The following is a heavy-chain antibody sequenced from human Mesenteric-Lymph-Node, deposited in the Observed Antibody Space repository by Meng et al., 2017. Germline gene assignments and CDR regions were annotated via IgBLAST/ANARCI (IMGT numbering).Heavy chain of an antibody. D-gene: IGHD3-9*01. V-gene: IGHV1-18*01. J-gene: IGHJ5*02. Sequence: QGQLVQSGAGVKKPGAYVKGSCKDSGYTFTSYGISWVRQDPGQGLEWMGWISAYNGNTNYAQKLQGRVTMTTDTSTSTAYMELRSLRSDDTAVYYCARDLRPVRFDPWGQGTLVTVSS. CDR1: GYTFTSYG. CDR2: ISAYNGNT. CDR3: ARDLRPVRFDP.